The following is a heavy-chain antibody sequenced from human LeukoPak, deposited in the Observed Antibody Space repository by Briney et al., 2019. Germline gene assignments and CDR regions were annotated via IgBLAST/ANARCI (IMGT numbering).Heavy chain of an antibody. CDR2: ISYSGNT. Sequence: SSETVSLTCSVSGGSISSYYWSWIRQPPGKGLEWIGYISYSGNTNYNPSLKSRVTISVDTSKNQFSLKLSSVTAADTAVYYCATRSTGVAATSDCWGQGAMVTVSS. V-gene: IGHV4-59*01. D-gene: IGHD2-15*01. J-gene: IGHJ4*02. CDR3: ATRSTGVAATSDC. CDR1: GGSISSYY.